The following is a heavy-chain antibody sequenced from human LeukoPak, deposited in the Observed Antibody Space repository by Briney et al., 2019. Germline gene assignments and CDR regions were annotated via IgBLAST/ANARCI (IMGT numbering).Heavy chain of an antibody. V-gene: IGHV3-7*03. J-gene: IGHJ4*02. CDR2: INQDGSGT. CDR1: GFAFSTYW. D-gene: IGHD3-16*01. Sequence: GGSLRLSCAASGFAFSTYWMTWVRQAPGKGLEWVANINQDGSGTYYVDSVTGRFTISRDNAKSSLYLQVNSLRAGDSAVYYCAKGDPVSGVYWGRGTLVTVSS. CDR3: AKGDPVSGVY.